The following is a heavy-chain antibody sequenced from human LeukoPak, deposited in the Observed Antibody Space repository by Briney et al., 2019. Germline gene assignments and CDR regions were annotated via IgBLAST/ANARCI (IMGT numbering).Heavy chain of an antibody. D-gene: IGHD3-22*01. J-gene: IGHJ4*02. Sequence: GGSLRLSCATSGFTLSSSAMHWVRQAPGKGLEWVAVISHDGDRQYYTDSVKGRFTISRDISKSTLYLQMNSLRAEDTAVYHCARTDILDGSGYYYSLDYWGQGTLVTVSS. CDR2: ISHDGDRQ. CDR3: ARTDILDGSGYYYSLDY. V-gene: IGHV3-30-3*01. CDR1: GFTLSSSA.